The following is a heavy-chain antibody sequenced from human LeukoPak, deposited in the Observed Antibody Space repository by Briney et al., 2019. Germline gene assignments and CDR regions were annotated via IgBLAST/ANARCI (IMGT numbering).Heavy chain of an antibody. J-gene: IGHJ4*02. CDR3: ARGSPYSSGWYY. CDR1: GFTFSSYA. V-gene: IGHV3-30-3*01. CDR2: ISYDGSNK. D-gene: IGHD6-19*01. Sequence: GGSLRLSCAASGFTFSSYAMHWVRQAPGKGLEWVAVISYDGSNKYYADSVKGRFTISRDNSKNTLYLQMNSLRAEDTAVYYCARGSPYSSGWYYWGQGTLVTVSS.